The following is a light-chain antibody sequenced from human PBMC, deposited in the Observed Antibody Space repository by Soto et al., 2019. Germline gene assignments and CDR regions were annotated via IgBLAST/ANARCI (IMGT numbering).Light chain of an antibody. J-gene: IGKJ2*01. CDR3: QQIYITPYT. CDR1: QNNNIY. CDR2: TSS. V-gene: IGKV1-39*01. Sequence: DIQMTQSPSSLSVSVGDRVTITCRASQNNNIYLNWYQQKPGKAPKLLIYTSSNLQSGVSSRFSGSGSGTDFTLTISSPPPEDFATYYCQQIYITPYTFGQGTKPEI.